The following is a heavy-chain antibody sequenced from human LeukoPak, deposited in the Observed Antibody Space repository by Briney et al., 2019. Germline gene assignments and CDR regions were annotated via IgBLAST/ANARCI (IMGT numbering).Heavy chain of an antibody. V-gene: IGHV1-2*02. D-gene: IGHD5-18*01. CDR1: GYTFTGYY. J-gene: IGHJ4*02. CDR3: AREIQLIAPLDY. Sequence: ASVKVSCKASGYTFTGYYMHWVQQAPGQGLEWMGWINPNSGGTNYAQKFQGRVTMTRDTSISTAYMELSRLRSDDTAVYYCAREIQLIAPLDYWGQVTLVSVSS. CDR2: INPNSGGT.